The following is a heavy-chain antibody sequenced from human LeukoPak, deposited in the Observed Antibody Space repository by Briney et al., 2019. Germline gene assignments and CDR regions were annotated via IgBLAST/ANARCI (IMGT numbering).Heavy chain of an antibody. CDR3: ARVSGITMIVVVQSDGFDI. D-gene: IGHD3-22*01. J-gene: IGHJ3*02. V-gene: IGHV4-39*07. CDR1: GGSISSSSYY. Sequence: KPSETLSLTCTVPGGSISSSSYYWGWIRQPPGKGLEWIGSIYYSGSTYYNPSLKSRVTISVDTSKNQFSLKLSSVTAADTAVYYCARVSGITMIVVVQSDGFDIWGQGTMVSVSS. CDR2: IYYSGST.